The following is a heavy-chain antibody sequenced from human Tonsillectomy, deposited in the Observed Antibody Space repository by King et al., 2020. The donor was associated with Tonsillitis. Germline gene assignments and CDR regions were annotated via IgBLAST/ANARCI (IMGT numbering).Heavy chain of an antibody. V-gene: IGHV3-7*01. D-gene: IGHD3-22*01. CDR1: DFTFSEYW. J-gene: IGHJ3*01. Sequence: VQLVESGGGLVQPGGSLRLSCAASDFTFSEYWMTWIRQAPGEGLEWGANIKGDGSVKYYVDSVEGRFTISRDNADSSLFLRMNSLRAEDTAIYYCVRDMNYRDRSTYYDVLDVWGPGTMVTVSS. CDR3: VRDMNYRDRSTYYDVLDV. CDR2: IKGDGSVK.